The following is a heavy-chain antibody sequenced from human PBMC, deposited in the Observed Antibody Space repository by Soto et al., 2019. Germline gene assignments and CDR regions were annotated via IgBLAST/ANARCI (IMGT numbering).Heavy chain of an antibody. CDR1: GGSMTIYY. CDR3: ARGHGSGSYPRVGWFDP. CDR2: IYYSGST. D-gene: IGHD3-10*01. Sequence: PSESLSLACTVSGGSMTIYYWSWIRQPPRKVLEWIGYIYYSGSTNYNPSVKSRVTISVDTSKNQFSLKLRSVTAADTAVYYCARGHGSGSYPRVGWFDPWGQGTLVTVSS. J-gene: IGHJ5*02. V-gene: IGHV4-59*01.